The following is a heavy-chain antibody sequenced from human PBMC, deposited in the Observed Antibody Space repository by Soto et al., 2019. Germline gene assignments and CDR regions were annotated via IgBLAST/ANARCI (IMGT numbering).Heavy chain of an antibody. CDR3: TTDPLEYYDLPYGMDV. Sequence: SEILSLTCPVSGFSISSGDYYWSWIRQPPGKGLEWIGYIYYSGSTYYNPSLKSRVTISVDTLYLQMNSLKTEDTAVYYCTTDPLEYYDLPYGMDVWGQGTTVTVSS. CDR2: IYYSGST. V-gene: IGHV4-30-4*01. CDR1: GFSISSGDYY. J-gene: IGHJ6*02. D-gene: IGHD3-22*01.